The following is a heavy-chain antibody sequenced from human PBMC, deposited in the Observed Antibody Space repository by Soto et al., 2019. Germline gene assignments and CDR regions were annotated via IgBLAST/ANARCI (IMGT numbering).Heavy chain of an antibody. V-gene: IGHV1-18*01. D-gene: IGHD3-10*01. CDR2: VSGYNYNT. J-gene: IGHJ4*02. CDR1: GYSFRSYG. CDR3: ARGRASGSYYLLDY. Sequence: GASVKVSCKASGYSFRSYGINWVRQAPGQGLEWIGWVSGYNYNTKYAQKLQGRITVTTDTSTNTAIRTAYMEVSRLRSDDTAVYYCARGRASGSYYLLDYWGQGTLVTVSS.